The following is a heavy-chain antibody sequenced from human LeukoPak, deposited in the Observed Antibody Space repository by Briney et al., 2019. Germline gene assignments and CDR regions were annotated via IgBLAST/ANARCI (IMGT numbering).Heavy chain of an antibody. V-gene: IGHV4-59*08. J-gene: IGHJ4*02. CDR3: ARHSAYSSSSDY. Sequence: SETLSLTGTVSGGSISSYYWSWIRQPPGKGLEWIGYIYYSGSTNYNPSLKSRVTISVDTSKNQFSLKLSSVTAADTAVYYCARHSAYSSSSDYWGQGTLVTVSS. D-gene: IGHD6-6*01. CDR2: IYYSGST. CDR1: GGSISSYY.